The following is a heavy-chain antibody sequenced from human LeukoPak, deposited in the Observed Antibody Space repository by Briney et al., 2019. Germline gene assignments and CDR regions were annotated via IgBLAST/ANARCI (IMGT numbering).Heavy chain of an antibody. CDR1: GFTFSSRA. J-gene: IGHJ4*02. CDR3: AKDRLIGGYLVYDY. Sequence: PGGSLRLSCAASGFTFSSRAMSWVRQAPGKGLERVSAISGSGGSAYYADSVQGRFTISRDNSKNTLYLQMNSLRAEDTAVYYCAKDRLIGGYLVYDYWGQGTLVTVSS. D-gene: IGHD2-8*01. CDR2: ISGSGGSA. V-gene: IGHV3-23*01.